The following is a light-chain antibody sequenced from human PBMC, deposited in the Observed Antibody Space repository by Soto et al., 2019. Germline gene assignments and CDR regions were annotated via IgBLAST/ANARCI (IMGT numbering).Light chain of an antibody. Sequence: EIVLTQSPATLSLSPGERATLSCRASQSVSSFLGWYQQKPGQAPRLLIYHASNRTPGIPARFSGSGSGSDFTLTISSLEPEDFAVYYCQQRSNWPLTFGTGTKVDIK. CDR2: HAS. CDR3: QQRSNWPLT. J-gene: IGKJ3*01. V-gene: IGKV3-11*01. CDR1: QSVSSF.